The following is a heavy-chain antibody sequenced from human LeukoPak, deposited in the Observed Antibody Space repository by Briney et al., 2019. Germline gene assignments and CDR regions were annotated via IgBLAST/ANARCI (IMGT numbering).Heavy chain of an antibody. J-gene: IGHJ4*02. CDR3: AALEPRGADY. D-gene: IGHD1-1*01. CDR2: ISSSGSTI. CDR1: GFTFSSYE. Sequence: GGSLRLSCAASGFTFSSYEMNWVRQAPGKGLEWVSYISSSGSTIYYADSVKGRFTISRDNAKNTLYLQMNSLRAEDTAVYYCAALEPRGADYWGQGTLVTVSS. V-gene: IGHV3-48*03.